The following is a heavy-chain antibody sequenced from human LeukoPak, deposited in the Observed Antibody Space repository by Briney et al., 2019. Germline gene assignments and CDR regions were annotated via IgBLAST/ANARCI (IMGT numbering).Heavy chain of an antibody. CDR2: ISGYNGNT. J-gene: IGHJ5*02. CDR1: VYIFISYD. D-gene: IGHD4/OR15-4a*01. Sequence: ASVRVSCKASVYIFISYDITWVRQAPGQGLEWMGWISGYNGNTNYAQRIQGRVTMTTDTSTSTAYMELRSLRSDDTAMYYCARSVIDYELHHWGQGTLVTVSS. V-gene: IGHV1-18*01. CDR3: ARSVIDYELHH.